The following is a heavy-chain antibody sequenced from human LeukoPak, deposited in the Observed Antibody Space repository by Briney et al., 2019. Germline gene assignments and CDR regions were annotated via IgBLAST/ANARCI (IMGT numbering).Heavy chain of an antibody. CDR2: IYSGGST. V-gene: IGHV3-66*01. Sequence: GGSLRLSCAASGLTFSNFAMTWVRQAPGKGLEWVSVIYSGGSTYYADSVKGRFTISRDNSKNTLYLQMNSLRAEDTAVYYCARAVAGGTDFDYWGQGTLVTVSS. J-gene: IGHJ4*02. CDR1: GLTFSNFA. D-gene: IGHD6-19*01. CDR3: ARAVAGGTDFDY.